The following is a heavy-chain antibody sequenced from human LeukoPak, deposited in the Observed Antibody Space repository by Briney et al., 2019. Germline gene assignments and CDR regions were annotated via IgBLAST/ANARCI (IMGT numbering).Heavy chain of an antibody. V-gene: IGHV3-7*01. J-gene: IGHJ3*02. D-gene: IGHD2-2*01. CDR3: ASSRSSDCSSTSCYDHAFDI. Sequence: GGSLRLSCAASGFTFSSYSMNWVRQAPGRGLEWVANIKQDGSEKYYVDSVKGRFTISRDNSKNSLYLQMNSLRAEDTAVYYCASSRSSDCSSTSCYDHAFDIWGQGTMVTVSS. CDR2: IKQDGSEK. CDR1: GFTFSSYS.